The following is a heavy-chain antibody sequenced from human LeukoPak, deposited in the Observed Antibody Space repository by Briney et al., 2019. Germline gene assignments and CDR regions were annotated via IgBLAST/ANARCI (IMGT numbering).Heavy chain of an antibody. Sequence: SETLSLTCTVSGGSISSYYWSWIRQPPGKGLEWIGYIYYSGSTNYNPSLKSRVTISVDTTKNQFSLKLSSVTAADTAVYYCARQGGGFWYFDLWGRGTLVTVSS. V-gene: IGHV4-59*08. J-gene: IGHJ2*01. CDR3: ARQGGGFWYFDL. CDR1: GGSISSYY. CDR2: IYYSGST. D-gene: IGHD6-25*01.